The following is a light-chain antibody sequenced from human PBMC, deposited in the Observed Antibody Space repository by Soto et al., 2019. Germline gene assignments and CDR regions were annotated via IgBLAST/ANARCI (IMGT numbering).Light chain of an antibody. CDR2: GAT. CDR3: QQYGSSST. Sequence: EIVLTQSPGTLSLSPGERATLSCSASQSVRGSYLAWYQQKPGQAPRLLIFGATSRATGIPDRFSGRRSGTDFTLTISRMEPEDIAVYYCQQYGSSSTFGQGTNVEIK. J-gene: IGKJ1*01. V-gene: IGKV3-20*01. CDR1: QSVRGSY.